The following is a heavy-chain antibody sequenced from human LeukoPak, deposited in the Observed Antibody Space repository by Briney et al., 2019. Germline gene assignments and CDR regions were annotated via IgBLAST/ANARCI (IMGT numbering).Heavy chain of an antibody. D-gene: IGHD3-10*01. J-gene: IGHJ4*02. CDR1: GGTFSSYA. V-gene: IGHV1-69*04. CDR2: IIPILGIA. CDR3: ARLFRSGSYSDY. Sequence: ASVKVSCKASGGTFSSYAISWVRQAPGQGLEWMGRIIPILGIANYAQKFQGRVTITADKSTSTAYMELSSLRSEDTAVYYCARLFRSGSYSDYWGQGTLVTVSS.